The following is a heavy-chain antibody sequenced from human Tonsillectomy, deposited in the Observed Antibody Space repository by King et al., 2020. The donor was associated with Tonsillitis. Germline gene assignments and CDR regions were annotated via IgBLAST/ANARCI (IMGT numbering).Heavy chain of an antibody. V-gene: IGHV4-34*01. Sequence: VQLQQWGAGLLKPSETLSLTCAVYGGSFSAYYWSWIRQPPGKGLEWIGEINHSGSTNYNSSLKSRVSISVDTSKNQFSLKLSSVTAADTAVYYCASGDIVVVTAIPGGYFDYWGQGNLVTVSS. D-gene: IGHD2-21*02. CDR2: INHSGST. J-gene: IGHJ4*02. CDR3: ASGDIVVVTAIPGGYFDY. CDR1: GGSFSAYY.